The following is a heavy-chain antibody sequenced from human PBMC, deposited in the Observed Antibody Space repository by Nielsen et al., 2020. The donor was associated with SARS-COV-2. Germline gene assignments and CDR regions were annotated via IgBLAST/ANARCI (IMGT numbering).Heavy chain of an antibody. V-gene: IGHV3-74*01. CDR3: AGEADFWSGTQKYYMDV. CDR2: INPSGSGT. Sequence: GESLKISCSASGFTFSSTYMDWVRQAPGQGLVWVSRINPSGSGTAYADSVKGRFAVSRDNAENTVVLQIHSLRVEDTAVYYCAGEADFWSGTQKYYMDVWGKGTTVTVSS. CDR1: GFTFSSTY. D-gene: IGHD3-3*01. J-gene: IGHJ6*04.